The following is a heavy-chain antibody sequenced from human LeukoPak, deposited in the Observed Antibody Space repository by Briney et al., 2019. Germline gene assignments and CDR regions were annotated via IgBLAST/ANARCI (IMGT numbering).Heavy chain of an antibody. J-gene: IGHJ4*02. Sequence: GGSLRLSCAASGFTFSNYCVTWVRQAPGKALEWVSSISGSGDSTYYADSVKGRFTISRDNSKNTLYLQMNSLRVEDTAIYYCAKYGAPGWSGYLDYWGQGTLVSVSS. CDR1: GFTFSNYC. V-gene: IGHV3-23*01. CDR2: ISGSGDST. D-gene: IGHD4/OR15-4a*01. CDR3: AKYGAPGWSGYLDY.